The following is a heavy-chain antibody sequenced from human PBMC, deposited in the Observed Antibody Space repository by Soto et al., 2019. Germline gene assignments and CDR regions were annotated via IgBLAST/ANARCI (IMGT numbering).Heavy chain of an antibody. V-gene: IGHV3-11*06. CDR3: AREGNYSDSSGYPTRGALAV. CDR2: ISSISTYI. J-gene: IGHJ3*01. Sequence: QVQLVESGGGLVKPGGSLRLSCAASGFRFSDYYMSWIRQAPGKGLEWISFISSISTYISYADSVRGRFTISRDNAKNSVYLRMNRLRDADTAVYYCAREGNYSDSSGYPTRGALAVWGQGTTVSVSS. D-gene: IGHD3-22*01. CDR1: GFRFSDYY.